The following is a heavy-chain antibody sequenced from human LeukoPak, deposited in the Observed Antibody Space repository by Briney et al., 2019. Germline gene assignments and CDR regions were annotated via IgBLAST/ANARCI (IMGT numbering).Heavy chain of an antibody. D-gene: IGHD3-22*01. V-gene: IGHV4-4*02. CDR3: ARDYYDSSGYYISY. CDR2: IYYSGST. Sequence: SETLSLTCAVSGGSISNNNWWGWVRPPPGKGLEWIGYIYYSGSTNYNPSLKSRVTISVDTSKNQFSLKLSSVTAADTAVYYCARDYYDSSGYYISYWGQGTLVTVSS. CDR1: GGSISNNNW. J-gene: IGHJ4*02.